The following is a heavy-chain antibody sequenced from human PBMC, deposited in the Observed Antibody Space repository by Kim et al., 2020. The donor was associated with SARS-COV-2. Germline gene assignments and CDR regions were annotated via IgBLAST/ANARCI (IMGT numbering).Heavy chain of an antibody. CDR2: IRSKAFGGIA. CDR1: GFTSGDYA. J-gene: IGHJ4*02. CDR3: RYLGPTMRFDW. Sequence: GGSLRLSCTASGFTSGDYAMSWVRQAPGKGLEWVGLIRSKAFGGIAQYAASVSGRFSISRDGSKTIAYLQMNSLKIEDTAVYYCRYLGPTMRFDWWGRGILVSVSS. D-gene: IGHD1-26*01. V-gene: IGHV3-49*04.